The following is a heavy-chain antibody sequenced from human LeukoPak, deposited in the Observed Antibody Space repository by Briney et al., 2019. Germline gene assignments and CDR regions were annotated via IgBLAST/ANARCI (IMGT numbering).Heavy chain of an antibody. CDR2: ISGSGGST. CDR1: GFTFSSYA. CDR3: AQTGYYDFWSGEGYFDY. J-gene: IGHJ4*02. D-gene: IGHD3-3*01. Sequence: GGSLRLSCAASGFTFSSYAMSWVRQAPGKGLEWVSAISGSGGSTYYADSVKGRFTISRDNSKNTLYLQMNSLRAEDTAVYYCAQTGYYDFWSGEGYFDYWGQGTLVTVSS. V-gene: IGHV3-23*01.